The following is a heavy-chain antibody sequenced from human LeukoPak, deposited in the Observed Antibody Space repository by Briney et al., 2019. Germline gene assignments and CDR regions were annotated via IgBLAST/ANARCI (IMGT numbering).Heavy chain of an antibody. D-gene: IGHD6-13*01. CDR3: ARLPMLRQQLVVCYYYYYYMDV. J-gene: IGHJ6*03. CDR1: GGSFSGYY. V-gene: IGHV4-34*01. CDR2: INHSGST. Sequence: PSETLSLTCAVYGGSFSGYYWSRIRQPPRKGLEWIAEINHSGSTNYNPSLKSRVTISVDTSKNQFSLKLSSVTAADTAVYYCARLPMLRQQLVVCYYYYYYMDVWGKGTTVSVSS.